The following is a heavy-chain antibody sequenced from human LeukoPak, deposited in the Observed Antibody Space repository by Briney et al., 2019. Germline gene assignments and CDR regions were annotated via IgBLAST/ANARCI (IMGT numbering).Heavy chain of an antibody. D-gene: IGHD2-2*01. Sequence: ASVKVFCKASGYTFTVYYMHWVRQAPGQGLEWMGWINPNSGGTNYAQKFQGRVTMTRDTSISTAYMELSRLRSDDTAVYYCARGNLAKYQLLPYFGYWGQGTLVTVSS. CDR2: INPNSGGT. CDR3: ARGNLAKYQLLPYFGY. V-gene: IGHV1-2*02. CDR1: GYTFTVYY. J-gene: IGHJ4*02.